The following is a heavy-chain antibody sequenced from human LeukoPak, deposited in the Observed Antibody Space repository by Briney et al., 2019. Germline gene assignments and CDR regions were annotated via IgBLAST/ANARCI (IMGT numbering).Heavy chain of an antibody. V-gene: IGHV4-59*01. CDR1: GGSINPYY. D-gene: IGHD1-26*01. CDR3: ARGGSHYYYCMDV. CDR2: IYYSGIT. J-gene: IGHJ6*03. Sequence: PSETLSLTCTVSGGSINPYYWIWIRQSPGTGLEWIGYIYYSGITDYNPSLKSRVTFSIDTSKKQFSLNLTSVTAADTAIYFCARGGSHYYYCMDVWGKGTRVTVSS.